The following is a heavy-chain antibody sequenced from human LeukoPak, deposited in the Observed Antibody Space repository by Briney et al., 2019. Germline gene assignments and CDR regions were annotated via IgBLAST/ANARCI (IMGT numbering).Heavy chain of an antibody. CDR3: ARDSYGSLDV. CDR1: GYSISSGYY. V-gene: IGHV4-38-2*02. CDR2: IYHSGST. Sequence: SETLSLTCTVSGYSISSGYYWGWIRQPPGKGLEWIGSIYHSGSTYYNPSLKGRVTISVDTSKNQFSLKLSSVTAADTAVYYCARDSYGSLDVWGKGTTVTVSS. D-gene: IGHD4-17*01. J-gene: IGHJ6*04.